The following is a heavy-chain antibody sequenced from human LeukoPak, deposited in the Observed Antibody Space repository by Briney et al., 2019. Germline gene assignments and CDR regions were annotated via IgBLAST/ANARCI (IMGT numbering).Heavy chain of an antibody. CDR3: AKESSYCSSTSCYFFDY. CDR1: GFTFDDYA. J-gene: IGHJ4*02. Sequence: GGSLRLSCAASGFTFDDYAMPWVRQAPGKGLEWVSGISWNSGSIGYADSVKGRFTISRDNAKNSLYLQMNSLRAEDTALYYCAKESSYCSSTSCYFFDYWGQGTLVTVSS. D-gene: IGHD2-2*01. CDR2: ISWNSGSI. V-gene: IGHV3-9*01.